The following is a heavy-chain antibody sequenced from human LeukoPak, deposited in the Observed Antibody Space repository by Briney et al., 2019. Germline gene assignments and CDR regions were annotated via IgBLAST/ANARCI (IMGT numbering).Heavy chain of an antibody. CDR3: APRYCSSRSCFDVFDI. J-gene: IGHJ3*02. CDR1: GYTFTSYY. CDR2: INPSGGST. Sequence: ASVKVSCKASGYTFTSYYMHWVRQAPGQGLEWMGIINPSGGSTSYAQKFQGRVTMTRDTSTSTVYMELSSLRSEDTAVYCCAPRYCSSRSCFDVFDIWGQGTMVTVSS. V-gene: IGHV1-46*01. D-gene: IGHD2-2*01.